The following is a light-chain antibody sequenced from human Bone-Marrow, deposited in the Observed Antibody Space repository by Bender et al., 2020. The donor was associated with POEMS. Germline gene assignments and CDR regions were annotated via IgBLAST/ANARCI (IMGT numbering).Light chain of an antibody. J-gene: IGLJ3*02. CDR1: SSDIGGFDY. Sequence: QSALTQPPSASGSPGQSITISCTGTSSDIGGFDYVSWYQQHPGKAPKLMIYDVNDRPAGVSSRFSGSKSGNTASLTISGLQAEDEADYYCSSYTSTATLGVFGGGTKLTVL. V-gene: IGLV2-14*03. CDR2: DVN. CDR3: SSYTSTATLGV.